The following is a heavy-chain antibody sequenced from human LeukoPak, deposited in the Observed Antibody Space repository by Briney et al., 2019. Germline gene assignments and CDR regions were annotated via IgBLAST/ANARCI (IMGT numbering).Heavy chain of an antibody. CDR3: ARETDFGVVTN. D-gene: IGHD3-3*01. J-gene: IGHJ4*02. CDR2: TYYRSKWYN. V-gene: IGHV6-1*01. CDR1: GDRVSSNGAS. Sequence: SQTLSLTCDISGDRVSSNGASWTWIRQSPSRGLEWLGRTYYRSKWYNDYAVSVKSRISINPDTSKNQFSLQMNSVTPEDTAVYYCARETDFGVVTNWGQGTLVTVSS.